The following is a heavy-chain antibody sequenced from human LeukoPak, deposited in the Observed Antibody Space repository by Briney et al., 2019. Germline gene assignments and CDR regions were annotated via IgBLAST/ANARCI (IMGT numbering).Heavy chain of an antibody. CDR2: INAGNGNT. D-gene: IGHD3-9*01. CDR3: ARALLGYYDILTGYSGAYYYYGMDV. V-gene: IGHV1-3*01. CDR1: GYTFTSYA. J-gene: IGHJ6*02. Sequence: ASVKVSCKASGYTFTSYAMHWVRQAPGQRLEWMGWINAGNGNTKYSQKFQGRVTITRDTSASTAYMELSSLRSEDTAVYYCARALLGYYDILTGYSGAYYYYGMDVWGQGTTVTVSS.